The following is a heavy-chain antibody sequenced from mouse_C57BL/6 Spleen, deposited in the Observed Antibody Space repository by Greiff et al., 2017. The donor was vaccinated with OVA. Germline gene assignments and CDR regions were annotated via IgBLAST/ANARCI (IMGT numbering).Heavy chain of an antibody. CDR3: ARWYDYENYAMDY. J-gene: IGHJ4*01. Sequence: VQLQESGAELVKPGASVKLSCKASGYTFTSYWMQWVKQRPGQGLEWIGEITPFDSYTNYNQKFKGKATLTVDTSSSTAYKQLSRLTSEDSAVYYFARWYDYENYAMDYWGQGTSVTVSS. CDR2: ITPFDSYT. V-gene: IGHV1-50*01. D-gene: IGHD2-4*01. CDR1: GYTFTSYW.